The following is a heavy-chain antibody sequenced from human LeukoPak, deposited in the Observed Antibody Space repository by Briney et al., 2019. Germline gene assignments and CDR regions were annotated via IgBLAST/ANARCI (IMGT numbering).Heavy chain of an antibody. Sequence: SETLSLTCTVSGGSISSYYWSWIRQPPGKGLEWIGYIYYSGSTNYNPSLKSRVTISVDTSKNQLSLKLSSVTAADTAVYYCARSVGGWYYFDYWGQGTLVTVSS. D-gene: IGHD6-19*01. CDR2: IYYSGST. V-gene: IGHV4-59*01. CDR1: GGSISSYY. J-gene: IGHJ4*02. CDR3: ARSVGGWYYFDY.